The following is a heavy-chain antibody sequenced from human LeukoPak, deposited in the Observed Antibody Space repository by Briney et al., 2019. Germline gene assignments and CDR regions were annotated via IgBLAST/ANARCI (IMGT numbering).Heavy chain of an antibody. CDR1: GYTLTELS. Sequence: RASVKVSCKVSGYTLTELSMHWVRQAPGQGLEWMGIINPSGGSTSYAQKFQGRVTMTKDTSTSTVYMKLSSLRSEDTAVYYCASGPYYYNYYFDYWGQGTLVTVSS. V-gene: IGHV1-46*01. CDR3: ASGPYYYNYYFDY. CDR2: INPSGGST. D-gene: IGHD3-10*01. J-gene: IGHJ4*02.